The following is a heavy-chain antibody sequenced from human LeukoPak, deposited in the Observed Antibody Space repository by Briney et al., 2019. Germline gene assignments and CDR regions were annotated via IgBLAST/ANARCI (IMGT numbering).Heavy chain of an antibody. CDR1: GFTFSSYG. CDR2: IRYDGSNK. Sequence: PGGSLRLSCAASGFTFSSYGMHWVRQAPGKGLEWVAFIRYDGSNKYYADSVKGRFTISRDNSKNTLYLQMNSLRAEDTAVYYCAKVGEVYYDSSGYYYGDYWGQGTLVTVSS. V-gene: IGHV3-30*02. D-gene: IGHD3-22*01. J-gene: IGHJ4*02. CDR3: AKVGEVYYDSSGYYYGDY.